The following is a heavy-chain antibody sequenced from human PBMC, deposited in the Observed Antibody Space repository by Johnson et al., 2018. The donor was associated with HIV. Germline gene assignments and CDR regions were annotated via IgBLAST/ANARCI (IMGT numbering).Heavy chain of an antibody. CDR2: IYSDGSDT. CDR3: AKGYSSSWYVAFDI. V-gene: IGHV3-74*03. CDR1: GFIFRNYW. Sequence: VQLVESGGGLVQPGGSLRLSCAASGFIFRNYWMHWVRQAPGKGLVWVARIYSDGSDTAYADSVKGRFTISRDNSKNTLYLQMNSLRAEDTAVYYCAKGYSSSWYVAFDIWGQGTMVTVSS. J-gene: IGHJ3*02. D-gene: IGHD6-13*01.